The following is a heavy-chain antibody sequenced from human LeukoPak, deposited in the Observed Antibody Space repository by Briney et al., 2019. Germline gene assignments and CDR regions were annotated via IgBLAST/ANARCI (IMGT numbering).Heavy chain of an antibody. Sequence: PGGSLRLSCAASGFIFSNYGMHWVRQAPGKGLEWVAFIRYDGSSEYYADSVKGRFTISRDNSKNTLYLQMNSLRLEDTAVYYCTKARVLRLGIPPPDYWGQGTLVTVSS. CDR2: IRYDGSSE. V-gene: IGHV3-30*02. J-gene: IGHJ4*02. CDR3: TKARVLRLGIPPPDY. CDR1: GFIFSNYG. D-gene: IGHD3-16*01.